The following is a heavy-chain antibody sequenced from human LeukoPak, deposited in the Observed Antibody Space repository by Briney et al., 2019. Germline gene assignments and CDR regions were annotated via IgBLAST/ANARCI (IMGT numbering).Heavy chain of an antibody. D-gene: IGHD3-22*01. J-gene: IGHJ3*02. CDR2: ISGSGGST. CDR1: GFTFSSYA. Sequence: GGSLRLSCAASGFTFSSYAMSWVRQAPGKGLEWVSAISGSGGSTYYADSVKGRFTISRDNSKNTLYLQMNSLKTEDTAVYYCTKTDEEYYYERSGYYSDAFDIWGHGTMVTV. V-gene: IGHV3-23*01. CDR3: TKTDEEYYYERSGYYSDAFDI.